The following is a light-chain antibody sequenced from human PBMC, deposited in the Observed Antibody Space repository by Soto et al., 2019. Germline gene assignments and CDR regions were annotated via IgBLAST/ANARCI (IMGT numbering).Light chain of an antibody. Sequence: DIQMTQSPSSLSASVGDRVTITCQASQDISNSLNWFQQKPGKAPKLLMYDASNLETGVPSRFSGSGSGTDFTFTISSLQPENIATYYCQQYDNLPFTFGPGTKVDIK. V-gene: IGKV1-33*01. CDR3: QQYDNLPFT. J-gene: IGKJ3*01. CDR2: DAS. CDR1: QDISNS.